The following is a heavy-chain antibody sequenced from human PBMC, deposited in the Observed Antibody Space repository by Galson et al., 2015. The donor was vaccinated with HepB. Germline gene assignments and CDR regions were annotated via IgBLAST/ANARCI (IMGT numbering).Heavy chain of an antibody. V-gene: IGHV3-23*01. D-gene: IGHD6-13*01. Sequence: SLRLSCAASGFTFSSYAMSWVRQAPGKGLEWVSAISGSGDSTYYADSVKGRFTISRDNSKNTLYLQMNSLRAEDTAVYYCARDQPAPIAAAPMGTEDYWGQGTLVTVSS. CDR3: ARDQPAPIAAAPMGTEDY. J-gene: IGHJ4*02. CDR2: ISGSGDST. CDR1: GFTFSSYA.